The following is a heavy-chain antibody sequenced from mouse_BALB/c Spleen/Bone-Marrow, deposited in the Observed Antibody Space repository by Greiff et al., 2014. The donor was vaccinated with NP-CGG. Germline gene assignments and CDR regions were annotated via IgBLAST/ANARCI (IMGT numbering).Heavy chain of an antibody. D-gene: IGHD2-14*01. CDR3: ARAYYRYAMDY. J-gene: IGHJ4*01. V-gene: IGHV3-5*02. Sequence: EVQLVESGPGLVKPSQTVSLICTVTGISITTGNYRWSWIRQFPGNKLEWIGFIYYSGTITYNPSLTSRTTITRDTSKNQFFLEMNSLTTEDTATYYCARAYYRYAMDYWGQGTSVTVSS. CDR2: IYYSGTI. CDR1: GISITTGNYR.